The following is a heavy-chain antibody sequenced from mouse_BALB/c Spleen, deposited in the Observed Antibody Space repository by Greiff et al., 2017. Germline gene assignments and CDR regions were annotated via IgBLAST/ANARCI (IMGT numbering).Heavy chain of an antibody. V-gene: IGHV5-4*02. Sequence: EVQLVESGGGLVKPGGSLKLSCAASGFTFNDYYMYWVRQTPEKRLEWVATISDGGSYTYYPDSVKGRFTISRDNAKNNLYLQMSSLKSEDTAMYYCARDTPFAYWGQGTLVTVSA. CDR2: ISDGGSYT. CDR3: ARDTPFAY. J-gene: IGHJ3*01. CDR1: GFTFNDYY.